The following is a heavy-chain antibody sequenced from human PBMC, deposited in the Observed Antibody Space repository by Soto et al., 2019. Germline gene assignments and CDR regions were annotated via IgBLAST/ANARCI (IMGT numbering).Heavy chain of an antibody. Sequence: ASVKVSCKASGYTFIRYAIHWVRQAPGQSLEWMGWINTDNFSTKYSQKFQGRVTFTSDTSASTVNMELSSLTSEDTAVYYCVREYSSGFHWGQGTLVTVSS. J-gene: IGHJ4*02. D-gene: IGHD6-19*01. CDR2: INTDNFST. V-gene: IGHV1-3*04. CDR1: GYTFIRYA. CDR3: VREYSSGFH.